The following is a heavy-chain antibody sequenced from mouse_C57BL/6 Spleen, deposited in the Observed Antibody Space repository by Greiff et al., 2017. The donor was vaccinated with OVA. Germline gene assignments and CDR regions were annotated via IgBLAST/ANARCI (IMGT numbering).Heavy chain of an antibody. D-gene: IGHD1-1*01. V-gene: IGHV1-55*01. CDR3: ARGDYYGSSYYFDD. CDR1: GYTFTSYW. Sequence: VQLQPPGAELVKPGASVKMSCKASGYTFTSYWITWVKQRPGQGLEWIGDIYPVSGSTNYNEKFKSKAPLTVATSSITAYMQRSSLTSDDSAVYYCARGDYYGSSYYFDDWGQGTTLTVSS. J-gene: IGHJ2*01. CDR2: IYPVSGST.